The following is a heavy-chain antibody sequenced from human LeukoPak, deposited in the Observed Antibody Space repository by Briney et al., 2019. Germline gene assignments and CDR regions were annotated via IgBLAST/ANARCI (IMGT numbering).Heavy chain of an antibody. V-gene: IGHV3-23*01. CDR3: TTDLSGD. J-gene: IGHJ4*02. Sequence: GGSLRLSCAASGFSFSMYSMSWIRQAPGKGLEWVSVISDNGAVTFYGDSVKGRFTISRDDSKNTLYLQMNSLKTEDTAVYYCTTDLSGDWGQGTLVTVSS. D-gene: IGHD2/OR15-2a*01. CDR1: GFSFSMYS. CDR2: ISDNGAVT.